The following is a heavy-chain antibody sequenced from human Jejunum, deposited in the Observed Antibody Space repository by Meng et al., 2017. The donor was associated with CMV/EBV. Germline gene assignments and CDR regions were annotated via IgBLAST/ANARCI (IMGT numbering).Heavy chain of an antibody. CDR2: VQSDGSRQ. CDR1: GFSFSAFG. V-gene: IGHV3-30*02. J-gene: IGHJ4*02. D-gene: IGHD1-26*01. Sequence: QVQLVESGGGVVQPGGSLRLSCAASGFSFSAFGMHWVRQAPGKGLEWVAFVQSDGSRQNYAASLKGRFTISRDNSKNTLSLQMNSLRVDDTAVYFCAKEVFGRSFFDYWDQGILVTVSS. CDR3: AKEVFGRSFFDY.